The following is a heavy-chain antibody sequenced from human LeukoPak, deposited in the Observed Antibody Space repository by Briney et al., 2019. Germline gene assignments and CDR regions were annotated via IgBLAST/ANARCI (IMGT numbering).Heavy chain of an antibody. V-gene: IGHV1-69*04. CDR1: GGTFSSYA. D-gene: IGHD6-13*01. CDR2: LIPILGIA. J-gene: IGHJ6*02. CDR3: ASFSSSSGYGMDV. Sequence: SLKVSCKASGGTFSSYAISWVRQAPGQGLEWMGRLIPILGIANYAQKFQGRVTITADKYTSTAYMELSSLRSEDTAVYYCASFSSSSGYGMDVWGQGTTVTVSS.